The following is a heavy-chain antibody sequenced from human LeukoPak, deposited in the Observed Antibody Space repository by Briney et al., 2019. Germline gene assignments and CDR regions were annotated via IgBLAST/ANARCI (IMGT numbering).Heavy chain of an antibody. CDR3: ARSETQYIVVVVDAFDI. V-gene: IGHV1-69*05. CDR2: IIPIFGTA. D-gene: IGHD2-15*01. CDR1: GGTFSSYA. J-gene: IGHJ3*02. Sequence: SVKVSCKASGGTFSSYAISWVRQAPGQGLEWMGGIIPIFGTANYAQKFQGRVTITTDESTSTAYMELSSLRSEDTAVYYCARSETQYIVVVVDAFDIWGQGTMVTVSS.